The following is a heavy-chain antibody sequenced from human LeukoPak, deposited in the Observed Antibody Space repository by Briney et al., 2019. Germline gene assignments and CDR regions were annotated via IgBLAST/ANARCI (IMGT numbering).Heavy chain of an antibody. CDR3: ARDLKLEPTRHFDY. CDR1: GYTFTGYY. V-gene: IGHV1-18*04. J-gene: IGHJ4*02. Sequence: ASVKVSCKASGYTFTGYYMHWVRQAPGQGLEWMGWISAYNGNTNYAQKLQGRVTMTTDTSTSTAYMELRSLRSDDTAVYYCARDLKLEPTRHFDYWGQGTLVTVSS. D-gene: IGHD1-1*01. CDR2: ISAYNGNT.